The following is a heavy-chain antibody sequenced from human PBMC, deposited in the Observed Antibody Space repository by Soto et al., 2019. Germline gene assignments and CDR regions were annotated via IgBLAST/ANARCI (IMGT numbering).Heavy chain of an antibody. D-gene: IGHD4-17*01. CDR1: GFTFSSYW. V-gene: IGHV3-7*01. CDR3: AREMSDYVDYVDYFDY. CDR2: IKQDGSEK. Sequence: GGSLRLSCAASGFTFSSYWMSWVRQAPGKGLEWVANIKQDGSEKYYVDSVKGRFTISRDNAKNSLYLQMNSLRAEDTAVYYCAREMSDYVDYVDYFDYWGQGTLVTVSS. J-gene: IGHJ4*02.